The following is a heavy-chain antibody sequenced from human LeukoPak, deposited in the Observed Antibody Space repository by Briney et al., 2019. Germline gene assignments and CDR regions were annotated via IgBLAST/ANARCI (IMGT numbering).Heavy chain of an antibody. CDR3: ASPLLQLDDLPYYIDV. J-gene: IGHJ6*03. D-gene: IGHD6-6*01. CDR2: INPNSGAT. CDR1: GYYFTGYY. Sequence: ASVKVSCKASGYYFTGYYMHWVRQAPGRGLEWMGWINPNSGATNYAQKFQGRVTMTRDTSISTAYMELSRLTSDDTAVYYCASPLLQLDDLPYYIDVWGTGTTVSVSS. V-gene: IGHV1-2*02.